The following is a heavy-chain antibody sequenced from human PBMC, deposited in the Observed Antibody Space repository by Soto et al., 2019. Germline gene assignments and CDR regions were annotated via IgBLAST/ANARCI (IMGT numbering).Heavy chain of an antibody. CDR3: ARERGSYYYYYYGMDV. Sequence: GGSLRLSCAASGFTFSSYGMHWVRQAPGKGLEWVAVISYDGSNKYYADSVKGRFTISRDNSKNTLYLQMNSLRAEDTAVYYCARERGSYYYYYYGMDVWGQGTTVTVSS. D-gene: IGHD3-16*01. CDR2: ISYDGSNK. J-gene: IGHJ6*02. V-gene: IGHV3-30*03. CDR1: GFTFSSYG.